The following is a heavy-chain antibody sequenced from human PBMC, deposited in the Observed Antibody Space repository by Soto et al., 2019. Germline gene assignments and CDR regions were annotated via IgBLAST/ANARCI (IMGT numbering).Heavy chain of an antibody. J-gene: IGHJ2*01. V-gene: IGHV1-18*01. D-gene: IGHD2-21*01. CDR3: SRDLPSGDKYWDFDI. Sequence: QVQLVQSVAEVKKPGASVKVSCKASGYTFTHYVITWVRQAPGQGLEWMGCIKSFSGDTNYPQKLQDRLTMTTDTSTNTVYMQLMTLRSDDTAVYYCSRDLPSGDKYWDFDIWGRGTLVTVSS. CDR2: IKSFSGDT. CDR1: GYTFTHYV.